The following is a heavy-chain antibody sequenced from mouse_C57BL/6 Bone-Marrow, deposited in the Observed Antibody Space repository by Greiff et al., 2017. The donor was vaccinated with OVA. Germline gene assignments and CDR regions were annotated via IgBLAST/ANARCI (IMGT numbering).Heavy chain of an antibody. Sequence: EVNVVESGGGLVKPGGSLKLSCAASGFTFSSYAMSWVRQTPEKRLEWVATISDGGSYTYYPDNVKGRFTISRDNAKNNLYLQMSHLKSEDTAMYYCARDYYKDYWGQGTTLTVSS. V-gene: IGHV5-4*01. CDR1: GFTFSSYA. CDR2: ISDGGSYT. CDR3: ARDYYKDY. J-gene: IGHJ2*01. D-gene: IGHD2-12*01.